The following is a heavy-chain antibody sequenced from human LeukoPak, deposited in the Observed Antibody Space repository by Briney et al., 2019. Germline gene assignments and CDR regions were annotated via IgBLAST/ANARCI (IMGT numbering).Heavy chain of an antibody. V-gene: IGHV3-48*03. CDR2: ISSSGSTI. CDR1: GFTFSSYE. J-gene: IGHJ4*02. D-gene: IGHD3-22*01. Sequence: PGGSLRLSCAASGFTFSSYEMNWVRQAPGKGLEWVSYISSSGSTICYADSVKGRFTISRDNAKNSLYLQMNSLRAEDTAVYYCARSFLKYYYDSSGLFDYWGQGTLVTVSS. CDR3: ARSFLKYYYDSSGLFDY.